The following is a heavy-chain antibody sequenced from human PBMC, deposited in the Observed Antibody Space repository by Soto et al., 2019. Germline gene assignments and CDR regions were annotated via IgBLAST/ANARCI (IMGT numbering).Heavy chain of an antibody. Sequence: QVQLQQWGAGLLKPSETLSLTCAVYGGSFSGYYWSWIRQPPGKGLEWIGEINHSGSTNYNPSLKSRVTISVDTSKNQFSLKLSSVTAADTAVYYCARGRILRKGVRRFYFDYWGQGTLVTVSS. V-gene: IGHV4-34*01. CDR3: ARGRILRKGVRRFYFDY. CDR1: GGSFSGYY. D-gene: IGHD2-8*01. CDR2: INHSGST. J-gene: IGHJ4*02.